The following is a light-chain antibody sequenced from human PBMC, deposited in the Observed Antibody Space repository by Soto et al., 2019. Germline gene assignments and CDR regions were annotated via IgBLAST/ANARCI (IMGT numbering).Light chain of an antibody. Sequence: DIQMTQSPSSLSASVGDRFTITCRASQSIMSWLAWYQQKPGKAPKLLIYDASSLESGVPSRFSGSGSGTEFTLTISSLQPDDFATYYCQQYNSYSITFGQGTRLEI. CDR1: QSIMSW. CDR2: DAS. J-gene: IGKJ5*01. CDR3: QQYNSYSIT. V-gene: IGKV1-5*01.